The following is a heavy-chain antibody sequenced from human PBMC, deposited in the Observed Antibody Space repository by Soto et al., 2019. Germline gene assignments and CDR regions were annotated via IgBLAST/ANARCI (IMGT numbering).Heavy chain of an antibody. CDR1: GGSISSGGYY. D-gene: IGHD3-22*01. CDR3: AREISYYDSSGYYYVYFDY. V-gene: IGHV4-31*03. CDR2: IYYSGST. Sequence: QVQLQESGPGLVKPSQTLSLTCTVSGGSISSGGYYWSWIRQHPGKGLEWIGYIYYSGSTYYNPSLKSRVTLSVDTSKNQFSLKLSSVTAADTAVYYSAREISYYDSSGYYYVYFDYWGQGTLVTVSS. J-gene: IGHJ4*02.